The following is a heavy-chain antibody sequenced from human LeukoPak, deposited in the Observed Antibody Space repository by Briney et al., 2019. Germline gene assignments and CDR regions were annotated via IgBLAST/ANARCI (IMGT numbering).Heavy chain of an antibody. D-gene: IGHD2-2*03. J-gene: IGHJ6*02. Sequence: GESLKISCKGSGYSFTSYWIGWVRQMPGKGLEWMGIIYPGDSDTRYSPSFQGQVTISADKSISTAYLQWSSLKASDTAMYYCARHAEVGIVVVPAVSYYYYGMDVWGQGTTVTVSS. V-gene: IGHV5-51*01. CDR2: IYPGDSDT. CDR1: GYSFTSYW. CDR3: ARHAEVGIVVVPAVSYYYYGMDV.